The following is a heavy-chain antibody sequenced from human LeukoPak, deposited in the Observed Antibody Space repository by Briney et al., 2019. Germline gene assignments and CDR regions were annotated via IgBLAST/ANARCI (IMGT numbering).Heavy chain of an antibody. CDR1: GYTFTNYA. V-gene: IGHV7-4-1*02. J-gene: IGHJ4*02. Sequence: ASVKVSCKASGYTFTNYAMNWVRQAPGQGLEWMGWINTGTGNPTYAQGFTGRFVFSLDTSVSTAYLQISSLKAEDTAVYYCARASCTGGTCPTFIDFWGQGTLVTVSS. D-gene: IGHD2-15*01. CDR3: ARASCTGGTCPTFIDF. CDR2: INTGTGNP.